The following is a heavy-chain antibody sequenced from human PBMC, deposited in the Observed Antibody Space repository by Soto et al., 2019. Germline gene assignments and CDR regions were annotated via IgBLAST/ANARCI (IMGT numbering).Heavy chain of an antibody. D-gene: IGHD2-8*01. CDR1: GGTFSSYA. J-gene: IGHJ4*02. CDR3: ARDCTNGVCRGANYFDY. CDR2: IIPIFGTA. Sequence: QVQLVQSGAEVKKPGSSVKVSCKASGGTFSSYAISWVRQAPGQGLEWMGGIIPIFGTANYAQKFQGRVTSPADESTSKAYMELSSLRSEETAVYYCARDCTNGVCRGANYFDYWGQGTLVTVSS. V-gene: IGHV1-69*01.